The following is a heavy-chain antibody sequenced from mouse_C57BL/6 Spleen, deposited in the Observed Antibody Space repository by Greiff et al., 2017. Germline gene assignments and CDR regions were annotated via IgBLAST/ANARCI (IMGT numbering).Heavy chain of an antibody. CDR3: TSITTVAYFDV. V-gene: IGHV14-4*01. CDR2: IDPENGDT. J-gene: IGHJ1*03. Sequence: VQLQQSGAELVRPGASVKLSCTASGFNIKDDYMHWVKQRPEQGLEWIGWIDPENGDTEYASKFQGKATITADTSSNTAYLQLSSLTSEDTAVYYCTSITTVAYFDVWGTGTTVTVSS. D-gene: IGHD1-1*01. CDR1: GFNIKDDY.